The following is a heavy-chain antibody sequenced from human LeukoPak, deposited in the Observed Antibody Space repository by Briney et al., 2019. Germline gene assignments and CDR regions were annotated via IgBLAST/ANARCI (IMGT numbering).Heavy chain of an antibody. CDR2: IIPNSGGT. J-gene: IGHJ4*02. Sequence: ASVKVSCKASGYTFNDYYVHWVRQAPGQGLEWMGWIIPNSGGTNYAQKFQGRVTMTRDTSISTAYMELSRLRSDDTAVYYCARGEYSYGYDFWGQGTLVTVSS. CDR1: GYTFNDYY. D-gene: IGHD5-18*01. V-gene: IGHV1-2*02. CDR3: ARGEYSYGYDF.